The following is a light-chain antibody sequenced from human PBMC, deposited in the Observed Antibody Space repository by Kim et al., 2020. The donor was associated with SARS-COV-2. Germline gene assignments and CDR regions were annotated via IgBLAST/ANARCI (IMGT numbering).Light chain of an antibody. CDR3: QAWDSSMV. CDR2: QDD. CDR1: KLGYKY. J-gene: IGLJ2*01. Sequence: SYELTQPPSVSVSPGQTASITCSGDKLGYKYACWYQQKPGQSPLLVIYQDDKRPSGIPERFSGSRSGNTATLTISGTQTMDEADYYCQAWDSSMVFGGGT. V-gene: IGLV3-1*01.